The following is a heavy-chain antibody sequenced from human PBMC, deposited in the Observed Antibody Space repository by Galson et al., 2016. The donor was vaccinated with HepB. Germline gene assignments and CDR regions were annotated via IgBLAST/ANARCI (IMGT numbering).Heavy chain of an antibody. CDR1: GFTFSTYW. Sequence: SLRLSCAASGFTFSTYWMTWVRQAPGKGLEWVANIKEDGSEKHYVDSVKGRFTISRDNSKNTMYLQMSSLRAEDTAVYYCARDENLGELSPHFDYWGQGTLVTVSS. V-gene: IGHV3-7*01. D-gene: IGHD3-16*02. CDR3: ARDENLGELSPHFDY. J-gene: IGHJ4*02. CDR2: IKEDGSEK.